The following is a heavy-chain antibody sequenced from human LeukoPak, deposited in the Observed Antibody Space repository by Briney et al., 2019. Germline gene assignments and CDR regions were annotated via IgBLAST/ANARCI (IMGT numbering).Heavy chain of an antibody. CDR1: GYTFTSYS. D-gene: IGHD3-3*01. Sequence: SVKVSCKASGYTFTSYSISWVRQAPGQGLEWMGRIIPIIGTANYAQKFQGRVTMTADTSTSTAYMELSRLRSDDTAVYYCARGGYDFVYYYYGMDVWGQGTTVTVSS. V-gene: IGHV1-69*06. CDR2: IIPIIGTA. CDR3: ARGGYDFVYYYYGMDV. J-gene: IGHJ6*02.